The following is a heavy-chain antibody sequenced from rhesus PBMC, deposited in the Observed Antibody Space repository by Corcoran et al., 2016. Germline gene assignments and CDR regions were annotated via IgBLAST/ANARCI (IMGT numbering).Heavy chain of an antibody. J-gene: IGHJ4*01. D-gene: IGHD3-34*01. CDR3: ARPKGGDWGDHYAH. CDR2: IYGSSGST. CDR1: GYSISSGYD. V-gene: IGHV4-76*01. Sequence: QLQLQESGPGVVKPSETLSLTCAVSGYSISSGYDWSWIRQPPGKGLEWIGYIYGSSGSTNYNPSLKNRVTSSKDTSKNQFSLKLSSVTAADTAVYYCARPKGGDWGDHYAHWGQGVLVTVSA.